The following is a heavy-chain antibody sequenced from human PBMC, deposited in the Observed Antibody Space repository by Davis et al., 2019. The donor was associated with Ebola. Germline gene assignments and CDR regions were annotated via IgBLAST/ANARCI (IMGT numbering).Heavy chain of an antibody. J-gene: IGHJ5*02. V-gene: IGHV5-10-1*01. Sequence: GESLKISCKGSGYSFTSYWISWVRQMPGKGLEWMGRIDPSDSYTNYSPSFQGHVTISADKSISTAYLQWSSLKASDTAMYYCARQYCTNGVCQIWFDPWGQGTLVTVSS. CDR3: ARQYCTNGVCQIWFDP. CDR1: GYSFTSYW. CDR2: IDPSDSYT. D-gene: IGHD2-8*01.